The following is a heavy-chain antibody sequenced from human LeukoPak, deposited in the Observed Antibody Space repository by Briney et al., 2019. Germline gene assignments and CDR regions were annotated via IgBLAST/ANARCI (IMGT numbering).Heavy chain of an antibody. CDR3: AKKDGMQDLGAFDY. Sequence: PGGSLRLSCVASGFTFSSYGMHWVRQAPGKGLEWVAVIWYDGSTKYYADSVKGRFTISRDNSKNTLYLQMNSLRDEDTAVYYCAKKDGMQDLGAFDYWGQGTLVTVSS. CDR1: GFTFSSYG. D-gene: IGHD1-26*01. V-gene: IGHV3-33*06. CDR2: IWYDGSTK. J-gene: IGHJ4*02.